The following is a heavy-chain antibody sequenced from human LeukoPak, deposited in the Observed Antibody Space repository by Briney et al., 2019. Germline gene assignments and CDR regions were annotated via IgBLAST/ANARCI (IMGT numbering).Heavy chain of an antibody. D-gene: IGHD3-3*01. CDR2: IKQDGSEK. Sequence: GGSLRLSCAASGSTFSSYWMSWVRQAPGKGLEWVANIKQDGSEKYYVDSVKGRFSISRDNAKNSLYLQMNSLRGEDTAVYYCARGGVVIKIGDFWGQGTLVTVSS. CDR1: GSTFSSYW. J-gene: IGHJ4*02. CDR3: ARGGVVIKIGDF. V-gene: IGHV3-7*01.